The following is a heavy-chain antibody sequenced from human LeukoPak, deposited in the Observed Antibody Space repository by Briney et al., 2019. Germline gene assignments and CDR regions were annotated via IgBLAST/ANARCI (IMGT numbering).Heavy chain of an antibody. J-gene: IGHJ6*02. CDR1: GFTFSNAW. CDR2: IKSKTDGGTT. V-gene: IGHV3-15*01. CDR3: TTGSPTATADTFYYYYGMDV. D-gene: IGHD6-13*01. Sequence: GGSLRLSCAASGFTFSNAWMTWVRQAPGKGLEWVGRIKSKTDGGTTDYAAPVKGRFTISRDDSKNTLYLQMNSLKTEDTAVYYCTTGSPTATADTFYYYYGMDVWGQGTTVTVSS.